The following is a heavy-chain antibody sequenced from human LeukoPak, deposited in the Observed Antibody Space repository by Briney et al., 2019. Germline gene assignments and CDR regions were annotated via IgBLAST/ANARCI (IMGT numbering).Heavy chain of an antibody. CDR2: ISYDGSNK. CDR3: AKELSASGMTTVTTTGY. D-gene: IGHD4-17*01. CDR1: GFTFSSYG. Sequence: GGSLRLSCAASGFTFSSYGTHWVRQAPGKGLEWVAVISYDGSNKYYADSVKGRFTISRDNSKNTLYLQMNSLRAEDTAVYYCAKELSASGMTTVTTTGYWGQGTLVTVSS. J-gene: IGHJ4*02. V-gene: IGHV3-30*18.